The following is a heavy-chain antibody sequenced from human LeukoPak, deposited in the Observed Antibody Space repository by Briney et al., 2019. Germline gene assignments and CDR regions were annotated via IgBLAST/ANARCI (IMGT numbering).Heavy chain of an antibody. CDR3: AKNSAGATGPGY. CDR1: GFTVSSNY. D-gene: IGHD2-8*02. CDR2: IYSVIYSGGST. J-gene: IGHJ4*02. V-gene: IGHV3-66*01. Sequence: PGGSLRLSCAASGFTVSSNYMSWVRQAPGKGLEWVSVIYSVIYSGGSTYYADSVKGRFTISRDNSKNTLYLQMNSLRTEDTAMYYCAKNSAGATGPGYWGQGTLVTVSS.